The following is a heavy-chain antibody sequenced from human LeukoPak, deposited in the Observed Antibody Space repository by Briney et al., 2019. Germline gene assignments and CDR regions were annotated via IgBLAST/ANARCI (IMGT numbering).Heavy chain of an antibody. D-gene: IGHD4-17*01. V-gene: IGHV4-34*01. Sequence: SETLSLTCAVYGGSFSGYYWSWIRQPPGKGLEWIGEINHSGSTNYNPSLKSRVTISVDTSKNQFSLKLSSVTAADTAVYYRARVDYGDYGDWFDPWGQGTLVTVSS. J-gene: IGHJ5*02. CDR3: ARVDYGDYGDWFDP. CDR1: GGSFSGYY. CDR2: INHSGST.